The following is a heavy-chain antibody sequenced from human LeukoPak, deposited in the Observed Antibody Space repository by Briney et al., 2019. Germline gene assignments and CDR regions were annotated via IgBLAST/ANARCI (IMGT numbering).Heavy chain of an antibody. V-gene: IGHV5-51*01. CDR2: IYPGDSDT. J-gene: IGHJ3*02. CDR3: ARRLAAANTDAFDI. D-gene: IGHD6-13*01. Sequence: GESLKISCKGSGYSLSTYWIAWVRQMPGKGLEWMGLIYPGDSDTRYSPSFQGQVTISADKSISTAYLQWSSLKASDTALYYCARRLAAANTDAFDIWGPGTMVSISS. CDR1: GYSLSTYW.